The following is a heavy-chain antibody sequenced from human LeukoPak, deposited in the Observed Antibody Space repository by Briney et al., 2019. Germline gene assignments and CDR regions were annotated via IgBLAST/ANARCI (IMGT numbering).Heavy chain of an antibody. CDR1: GFTFGDYA. CDR3: TRDQTPYY. CDR2: IRSKIYGGTP. J-gene: IGHJ4*02. V-gene: IGHV3-49*04. Sequence: GGSLRLSCTASGFTFGDYAMTWVRQAPGKGLEWVGFIRSKIYGGTPEYAASVKGRFTISRDDSKGIAYLQMNSLKTEDTAVYYCTRDQTPYYWGQGTLATVSS.